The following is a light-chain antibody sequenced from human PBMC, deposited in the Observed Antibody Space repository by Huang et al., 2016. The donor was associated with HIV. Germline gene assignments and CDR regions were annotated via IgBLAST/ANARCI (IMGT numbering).Light chain of an antibody. Sequence: DIVMTQTPLSLSVTPGQPASISCKSSQSLLHSDEKTYLYWYLQKPGQPPQLLIVEVASRVPGVPDRFTGSGSVTHFTLQISQVEADDVGVYYCMQGRHLPRTFGQGTRVEIK. V-gene: IGKV2-29*02. J-gene: IGKJ1*01. CDR2: EVA. CDR3: MQGRHLPRT. CDR1: QSLLHSDEKTY.